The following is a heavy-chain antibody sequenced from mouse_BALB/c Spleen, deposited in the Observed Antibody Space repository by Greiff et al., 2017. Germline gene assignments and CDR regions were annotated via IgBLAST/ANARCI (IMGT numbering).Heavy chain of an antibody. CDR2: ISSGGSYT. D-gene: IGHD1-1*01. CDR3: ARVYYYGSSFDY. CDR1: GFTFSSYA. Sequence: DVKLVESGGGLVKPGGSLKLSCAASGFTFSSYAMSWVRLSPEKRLEWVAEISSGGSYTYYPDTVTGRFTISRDNAKNTLYLEMSSLRSEDTAMYYCARVYYYGSSFDYWGQGTTLTVSS. V-gene: IGHV5-9-4*01. J-gene: IGHJ2*01.